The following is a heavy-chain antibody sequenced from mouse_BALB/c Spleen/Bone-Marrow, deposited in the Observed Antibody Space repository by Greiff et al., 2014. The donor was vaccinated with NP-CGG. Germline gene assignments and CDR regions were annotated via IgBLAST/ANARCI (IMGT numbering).Heavy chain of an antibody. CDR3: ARWGDDGTFDY. V-gene: IGHV1-7*01. CDR1: GYTFTSYW. D-gene: IGHD2-12*01. Sequence: VQLQQSGAELAKPGASVKMSCKASGYTFTSYWMHWVKQRPGQGLEWIGYINPSTGYTEYNQKFKDKATLTADKSSSTAYMQLISLTSEDSAVYYCARWGDDGTFDYWGQGTTLTVSS. J-gene: IGHJ2*01. CDR2: INPSTGYT.